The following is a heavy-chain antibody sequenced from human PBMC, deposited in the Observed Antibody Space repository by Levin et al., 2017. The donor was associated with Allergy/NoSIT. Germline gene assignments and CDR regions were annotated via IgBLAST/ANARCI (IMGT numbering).Heavy chain of an antibody. CDR1: GFTFSSYA. J-gene: IGHJ4*02. CDR3: ARADYDFWPSDY. D-gene: IGHD3-3*01. CDR2: ISYDGSNK. V-gene: IGHV3-30-3*01. Sequence: LSLTCAASGFTFSSYAMHWVRQAPGKGLEWVAVISYDGSNKYYADSVKGRFTISRDNSKNTLYLQMNSLRAEDTAVYYCARADYDFWPSDYWGQGTLVTVSS.